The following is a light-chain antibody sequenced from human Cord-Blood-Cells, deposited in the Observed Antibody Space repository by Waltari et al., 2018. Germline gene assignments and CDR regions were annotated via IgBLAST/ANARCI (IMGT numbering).Light chain of an antibody. J-gene: IGKJ4*01. CDR3: QQYYSTPLT. CDR1: QSVLYSSNNKNY. V-gene: IGKV4-1*01. CDR2: WAS. Sequence: DIVMTHSPESLAVSLGERATINCKSRQSVLYSSNNKNYLAWYQQKPGQPPKLLIYWASTRESGVPDRFSGSGSGTDFTLTISSLQAEDVAVYYCQQYYSTPLTFGGGTKVEIK.